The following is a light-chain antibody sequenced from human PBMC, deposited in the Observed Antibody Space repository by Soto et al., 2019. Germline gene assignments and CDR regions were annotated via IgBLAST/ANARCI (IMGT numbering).Light chain of an antibody. CDR3: QQRSNWPPKA. J-gene: IGKJ1*01. Sequence: EIVLTQSPATLSLSPGERATLSCRVSQSVSSYLAWYQQKPGQAPRLLIYDASNRATGIPARFSGSGSGTDFTLTISSLEPEDFAVYYCQQRSNWPPKAFGQGTKVEIK. CDR1: QSVSSY. V-gene: IGKV3-11*01. CDR2: DAS.